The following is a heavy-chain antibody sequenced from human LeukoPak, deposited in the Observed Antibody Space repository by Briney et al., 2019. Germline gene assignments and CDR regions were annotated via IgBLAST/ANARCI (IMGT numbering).Heavy chain of an antibody. CDR3: ARADLINYYDSSGYYSRFDY. D-gene: IGHD3-22*01. V-gene: IGHV1-18*01. Sequence: VASVKVSCKASGYTFTSCGISWVRRAPGQGLEWMGWITTYNGNTNYPQKYQGRVTMTTDTSTSTAYMELRSLRSDDTAVYYCARADLINYYDSSGYYSRFDYWGQGTLVTVSS. CDR1: GYTFTSCG. CDR2: ITTYNGNT. J-gene: IGHJ4*02.